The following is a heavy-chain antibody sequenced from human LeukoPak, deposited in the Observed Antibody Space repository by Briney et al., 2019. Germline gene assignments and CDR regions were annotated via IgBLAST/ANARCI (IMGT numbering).Heavy chain of an antibody. J-gene: IGHJ4*02. CDR2: INPNSGGT. CDR3: ARTAPVTPYYFDY. V-gene: IGHV1-2*02. CDR1: VYTFTFYY. Sequence: GASVTVSCTSSVYTFTFYYMHWVRQAPGQGLEWMGWINPNSGGTNYAQKFQGRVTMTRDTSISTAYMELSRLRSDDTAVYYCARTAPVTPYYFDYWGQGTLVTVSS. D-gene: IGHD4-17*01.